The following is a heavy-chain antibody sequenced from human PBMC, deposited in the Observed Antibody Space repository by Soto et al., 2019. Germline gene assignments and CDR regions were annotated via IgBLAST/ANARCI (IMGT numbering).Heavy chain of an antibody. CDR1: GYTFTSYG. Sequence: ASVKVSCKASGYTFTSYGISWVRQAPGQGLEWMGWISAYNGNTNYAQKLQGRVTMTTDTSTSTAYMELNSLRAEDTAVYYCAKDLESSSSYWGQGTLVTVSS. CDR3: AKDLESSSSY. V-gene: IGHV1-18*04. CDR2: ISAYNGNT. D-gene: IGHD6-6*01. J-gene: IGHJ4*02.